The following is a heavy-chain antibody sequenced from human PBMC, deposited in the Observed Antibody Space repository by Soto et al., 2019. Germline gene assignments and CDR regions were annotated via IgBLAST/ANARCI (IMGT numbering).Heavy chain of an antibody. J-gene: IGHJ3*01. D-gene: IGHD3-22*01. CDR2: IGIGSSTK. CDR3: ARDQLYYNDISGRPLNAFDV. V-gene: IGHV3-48*01. CDR1: ALTFRNYG. Sequence: GGSLRLSCAASALTFRNYGMNWVRQAPGKGLEWVSYIGIGSSTKYYADSVKGRFTISRDNAKNSLYLQMNSLRAEDTAVYYCARDQLYYNDISGRPLNAFDVWGQGTMVTVSS.